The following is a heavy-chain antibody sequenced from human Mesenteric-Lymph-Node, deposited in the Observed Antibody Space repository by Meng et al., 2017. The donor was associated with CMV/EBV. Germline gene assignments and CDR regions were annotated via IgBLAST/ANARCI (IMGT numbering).Heavy chain of an antibody. CDR3: TSGFYFGY. V-gene: IGHV4-59*01. J-gene: IGHJ4*02. CDR1: GDSISSYY. Sequence: TLSLTCTVSGDSISSYYWSWIRQPPGKGLEWIGYIYYSGSTNNHPSLKSRVTMSVDTSKLQFSLRLSSVTAADTAVYYCTSGFYFGYWGPGTLVTVSS. D-gene: IGHD6-25*01. CDR2: IYYSGST.